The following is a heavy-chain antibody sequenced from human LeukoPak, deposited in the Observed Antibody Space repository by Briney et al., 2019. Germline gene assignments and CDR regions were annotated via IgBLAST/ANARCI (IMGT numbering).Heavy chain of an antibody. J-gene: IGHJ4*02. D-gene: IGHD5-18*01. V-gene: IGHV3-21*01. CDR1: GFTFSSYG. Sequence: GGSLRLSCAASGFTFSSYGMNWVRQAPGKGLEWVSSISSSSSSIYYADSVKGRFTISRDSAKNSLYLQMNSLRAEDTAVYYCARASGDIVETATMGSYWGQGTLVTVSS. CDR2: ISSSSSSI. CDR3: ARASGDIVETATMGSY.